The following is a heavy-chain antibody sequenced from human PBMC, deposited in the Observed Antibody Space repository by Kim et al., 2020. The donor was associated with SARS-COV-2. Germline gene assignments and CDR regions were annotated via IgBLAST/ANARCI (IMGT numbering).Heavy chain of an antibody. CDR2: K. J-gene: IGHJ4*02. D-gene: IGHD4-17*01. Sequence: KRYSPSLKSRLTITKDTSKNQVVLTMTNMDPVDTATYYCAHVLYGDRYDYWGQGTLVTVSS. CDR3: AHVLYGDRYDY. V-gene: IGHV2-5*01.